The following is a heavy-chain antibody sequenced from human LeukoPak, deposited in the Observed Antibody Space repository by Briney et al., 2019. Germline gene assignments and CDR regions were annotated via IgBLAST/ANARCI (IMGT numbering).Heavy chain of an antibody. CDR3: ARAGNECSSTSCYWSAFDI. CDR1: GFTFSSYA. D-gene: IGHD2-2*01. Sequence: GGSLRLSCAASGFTFSSYAMHWVRQAPGKGLVWVSRINSDVSSTSYADSVKGRFTISRDNAKNTLYLQMNSLRAEDTAVYYCARAGNECSSTSCYWSAFDIWGQGTMVTVSS. J-gene: IGHJ3*02. V-gene: IGHV3-74*01. CDR2: INSDVSST.